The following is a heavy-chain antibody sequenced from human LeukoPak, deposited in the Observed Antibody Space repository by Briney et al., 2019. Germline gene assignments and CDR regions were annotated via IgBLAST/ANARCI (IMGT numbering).Heavy chain of an antibody. V-gene: IGHV4-59*01. CDR2: IYYSGST. CDR1: GGSISSYY. D-gene: IGHD5-18*01. J-gene: IGHJ4*02. CDR3: AGAGYSYGYPFDY. Sequence: PSETLSLTCTVSGGSISSYYWSWIRQSPGKGLEWIGYIYYSGSTNYNPSLKSRVTISVDTSKNQFSLKLSSVTAADTAVYYCAGAGYSYGYPFDYWGQGTLVTVSS.